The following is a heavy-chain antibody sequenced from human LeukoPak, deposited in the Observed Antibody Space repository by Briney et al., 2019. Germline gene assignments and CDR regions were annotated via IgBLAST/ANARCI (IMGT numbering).Heavy chain of an antibody. Sequence: GASVKVSCKASGYTFTGYYMHWGRQAPGQGLEWMGWINPNSGGTNSAQKFQGRVTMTRDTSISTAYMELNRLTSDDTAVYYCARDGTGYSSGWYYWFFDLWGRGTLVTVSS. CDR3: ARDGTGYSSGWYYWFFDL. D-gene: IGHD6-19*01. CDR1: GYTFTGYY. V-gene: IGHV1-2*02. J-gene: IGHJ2*01. CDR2: INPNSGGT.